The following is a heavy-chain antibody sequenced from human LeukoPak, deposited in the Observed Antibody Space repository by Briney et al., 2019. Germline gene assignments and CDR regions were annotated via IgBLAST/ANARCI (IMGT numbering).Heavy chain of an antibody. V-gene: IGHV3-23*01. CDR1: GFTFSSYA. J-gene: IGHJ4*02. CDR2: ISGSGGST. D-gene: IGHD6-25*01. CDR3: ANGLTKSSGNY. Sequence: GGSLRLSCAASGFTFSSYAMSWVRQAPGKGLEWVSAISGSGGSTYYAGSVKGRFTISRDSSKNTLYLQMNSLRAEDTAVYYCANGLTKSSGNYWGQGTLVTVSS.